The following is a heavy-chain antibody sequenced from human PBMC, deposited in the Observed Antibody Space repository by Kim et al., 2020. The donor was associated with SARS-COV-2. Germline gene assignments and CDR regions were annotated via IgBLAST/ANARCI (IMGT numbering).Heavy chain of an antibody. D-gene: IGHD5-18*01. CDR3: AREGSYGLITFDY. CDR1: GGSVSSGSYY. Sequence: SETLSLTCTVSGGSVSSGSYYWSWIRQPPGKGLEWIGYIYYSGSTNYNPSLKSRVTISVDTSKNQFSLKLSSVTAADTAVYYCAREGSYGLITFDYWGQG. J-gene: IGHJ4*02. CDR2: IYYSGST. V-gene: IGHV4-61*01.